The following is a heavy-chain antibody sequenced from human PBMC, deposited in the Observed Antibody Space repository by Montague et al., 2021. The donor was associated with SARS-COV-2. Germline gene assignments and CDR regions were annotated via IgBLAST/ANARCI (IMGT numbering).Heavy chain of an antibody. J-gene: IGHJ4*02. CDR3: ARGDHYDYFDH. V-gene: IGHV3-53*01. CDR2: LYSDGST. Sequence: SLRLSCATSGFSVSTKYMNWIRQAPGRGLEWVSVLYSDGSTRYADSVKGRSTIFRDNPKNTLYLQMNNLRAEDTAVYYCARGDHYDYFDHWGQGTLVTVSS. CDR1: GFSVSTKY. D-gene: IGHD2-21*02.